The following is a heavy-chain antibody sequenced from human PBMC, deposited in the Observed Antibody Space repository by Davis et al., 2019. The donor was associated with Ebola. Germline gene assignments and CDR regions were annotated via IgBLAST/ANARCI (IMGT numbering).Heavy chain of an antibody. CDR1: GFIFNDYA. J-gene: IGHJ2*01. D-gene: IGHD4-17*01. V-gene: IGHV3-23*01. Sequence: PGGSLRLSCAASGFIFNDYAMSWVRQAPGKGLEWVSAISGSGGSTYYADSVKGRFTISRDNSKNTLYLQMNSLRAEDTAVYYCAKDPRMTTVTTMYFDLWGRGTLVTVSS. CDR3: AKDPRMTTVTTMYFDL. CDR2: ISGSGGST.